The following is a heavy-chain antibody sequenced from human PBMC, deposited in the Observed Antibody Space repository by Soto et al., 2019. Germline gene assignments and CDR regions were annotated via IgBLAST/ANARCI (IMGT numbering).Heavy chain of an antibody. D-gene: IGHD3-16*01. CDR3: AKLGSLGHPYYYGMDV. CDR2: ISGGGTSI. V-gene: IGHV3-11*01. J-gene: IGHJ6*02. CDR1: TFTFSDYY. Sequence: GGSLRLSCTASTFTFSDYYMSWIRQAPGKGLEWVSYISGGGTSIYYADSVKGRFSASRDNAKTSLYLQMNSLRAEDTAVYYCAKLGSLGHPYYYGMDVWGPGTTVTVSS.